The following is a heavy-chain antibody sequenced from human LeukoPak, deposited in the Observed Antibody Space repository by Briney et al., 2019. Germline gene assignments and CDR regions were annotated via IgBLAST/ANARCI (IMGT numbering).Heavy chain of an antibody. J-gene: IGHJ4*02. CDR1: GGSISSYY. V-gene: IGHV4-4*07. Sequence: PSETLSLTCTASGGSISSYYWSWIRQPAGKGLEWIGRIYTSGSTTYNPSLKSRVTMSVDTSKNQFSLKLSSVTAADTAVYSCARDFFGDKPYYFDYWGQGTLVTVSS. CDR3: ARDFFGDKPYYFDY. CDR2: IYTSGST. D-gene: IGHD3-10*01.